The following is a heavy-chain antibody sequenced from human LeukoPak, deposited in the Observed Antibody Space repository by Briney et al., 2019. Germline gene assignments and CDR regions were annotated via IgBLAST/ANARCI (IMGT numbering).Heavy chain of an antibody. CDR1: GGTFSSYT. CDR2: IIPILGIA. D-gene: IGHD6-6*01. CDR3: ARDREYSSSYLSAPTENWFDP. J-gene: IGHJ5*02. Sequence: SVKVSCKASGGTFSSYTISWVRQAPGQGLEWMGRIIPILGIANYAQKFQGRVTITADKSTSTAYMELSSLRSEDTAVYYCARDREYSSSYLSAPTENWFDPWGQGTLVTVSS. V-gene: IGHV1-69*04.